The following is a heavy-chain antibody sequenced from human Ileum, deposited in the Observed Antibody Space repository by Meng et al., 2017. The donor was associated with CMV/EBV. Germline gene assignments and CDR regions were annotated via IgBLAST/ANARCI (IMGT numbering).Heavy chain of an antibody. J-gene: IGHJ4*02. V-gene: IGHV3-23*03. CDR3: AKDFGRITGAYDY. D-gene: IGHD1-20*01. Sequence: AASGFTFRSYAMSWVRQAPGKGLEWVSVIYSGGSSTCYADSVKGRFTISRDNSKNTLYLQMNSLRAEDTAVYYCAKDFGRITGAYDYWGQGTLVTVSS. CDR2: IYSGGSST. CDR1: GFTFRSYA.